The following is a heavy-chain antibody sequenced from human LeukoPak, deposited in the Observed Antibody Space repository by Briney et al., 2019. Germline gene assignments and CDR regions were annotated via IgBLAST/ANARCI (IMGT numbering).Heavy chain of an antibody. Sequence: GGSLRLSCAASGFTFSDYYMSWVRQAPGKGLEWVAYIKQDGSEKYYVDSVKGRFTISRDNAKNSLYLQVNSLRAEDTAVYYCARSGNNYYYYMDVWGKGTTVTVS. D-gene: IGHD2/OR15-2a*01. CDR2: IKQDGSEK. CDR1: GFTFSDYY. V-gene: IGHV3-7*01. J-gene: IGHJ6*03. CDR3: ARSGNNYYYYMDV.